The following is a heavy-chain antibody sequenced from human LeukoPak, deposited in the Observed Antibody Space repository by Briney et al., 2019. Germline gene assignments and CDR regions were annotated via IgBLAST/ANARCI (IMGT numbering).Heavy chain of an antibody. CDR3: ARVSYSNYFDY. J-gene: IGHJ4*02. CDR2: ISWNSGSI. D-gene: IGHD4-11*01. CDR1: GFTFDDYA. V-gene: IGHV3-9*01. Sequence: GGSLRLSCAASGFTFDDYAMHWVRQAPGKGLEWVSGISWNSGSIGYADSVKGRFTISRDNAKNSLYLQMNSLRAEDTAVYYCARVSYSNYFDYWGQGTLVTVSS.